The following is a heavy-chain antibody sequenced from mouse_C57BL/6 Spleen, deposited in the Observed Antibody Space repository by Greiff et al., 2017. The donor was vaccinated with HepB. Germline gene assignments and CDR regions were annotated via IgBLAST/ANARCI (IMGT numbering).Heavy chain of an antibody. D-gene: IGHD2-5*01. CDR2: IYPRSGNT. CDR3: ARSGSLYYSNSYFDY. CDR1: GYTFTSYG. Sequence: QVHVKQSGAELARPGASVKLSCKASGYTFTSYGISWVKQRTGQGLEWIGEIYPRSGNTYYNEKFKGKATLTADKSSSTAYMELRSLTSEDSAVYFCARSGSLYYSNSYFDYWGQGTTLTVSS. J-gene: IGHJ2*01. V-gene: IGHV1-81*01.